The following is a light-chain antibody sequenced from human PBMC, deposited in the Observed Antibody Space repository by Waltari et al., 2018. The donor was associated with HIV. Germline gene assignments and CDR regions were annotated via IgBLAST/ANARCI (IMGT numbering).Light chain of an antibody. J-gene: IGLJ3*02. CDR2: LNSDGSH. Sequence: QLVLTQSPSASASLGASVKLTSTLSSGQRSYAIPRHQQQPEKGPRYLMKLNSDGSHSKGDGIPDRFSGSSSGAERYLTISSLQSEDEADYYCQTWGTGYTVFGGGTKLTVL. CDR3: QTWGTGYTV. V-gene: IGLV4-69*01. CDR1: SGQRSYA.